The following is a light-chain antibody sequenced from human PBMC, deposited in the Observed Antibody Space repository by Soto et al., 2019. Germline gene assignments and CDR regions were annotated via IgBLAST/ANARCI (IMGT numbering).Light chain of an antibody. V-gene: IGKV3-15*01. J-gene: IGKJ1*01. CDR3: QQNKDWPGT. CDR1: QSVSTY. CDR2: DAS. Sequence: EIVMTQSPATLSVSPGERATLSCRASQSVSTYLAWYQQKPGQAPRLLIYDASTRATGIPVRFSGSGSGTEFTLTISSLRSEDVGIYYCQQNKDWPGTFGQGTKVDIK.